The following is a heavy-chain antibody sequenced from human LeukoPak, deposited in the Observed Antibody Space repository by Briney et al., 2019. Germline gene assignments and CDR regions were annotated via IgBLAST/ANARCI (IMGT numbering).Heavy chain of an antibody. J-gene: IGHJ4*02. CDR2: IYYSGST. V-gene: IGHV4-39*01. CDR3: ARRARPERSYYFDY. CDR1: GGSISSSSYY. D-gene: IGHD6-6*01. Sequence: PSETLSLTCTVSGGSISSSSYYWGWIRQPPGKGLEWIGSIYYSGSTYYNPSLKSRVTISVDTSKNQFSLKLSSVTAADTAVYYCARRARPERSYYFDYWGQVTLVTVSS.